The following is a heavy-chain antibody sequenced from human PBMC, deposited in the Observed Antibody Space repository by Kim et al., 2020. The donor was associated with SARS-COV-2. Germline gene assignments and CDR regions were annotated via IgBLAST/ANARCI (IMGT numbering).Heavy chain of an antibody. D-gene: IGHD6-19*01. J-gene: IGHJ4*02. V-gene: IGHV3-74*01. CDR3: ARRAYSSGWWYFDY. Sequence: ADSVKGRFTISRANAKNTLYLRINSLRAEDTAVYYCARRAYSSGWWYFDYWGQGTLVTVSS.